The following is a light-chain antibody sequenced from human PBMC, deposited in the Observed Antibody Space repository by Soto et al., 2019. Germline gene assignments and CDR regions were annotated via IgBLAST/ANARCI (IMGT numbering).Light chain of an antibody. Sequence: EIVMTQSPATLSVSPGGRATLSCRASQSISDTLAWYQQKPGQAPRLLIYGASSRATGIPDRFSGSGSGTDFTLTISRLEPEDFAVYYCQQYGSSPETFGQGTKVDI. CDR3: QQYGSSPET. CDR1: QSISDT. J-gene: IGKJ1*01. V-gene: IGKV3-20*01. CDR2: GAS.